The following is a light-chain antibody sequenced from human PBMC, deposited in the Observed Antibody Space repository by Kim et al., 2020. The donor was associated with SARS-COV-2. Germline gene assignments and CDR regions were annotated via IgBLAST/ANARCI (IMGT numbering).Light chain of an antibody. Sequence: RGERGNLSCRARQSVASRDVGWYEQTPGQAHRLVIYGASSRDTGIPDTFRGSGSETDFTLNISRLEPEDFEVYYCQQYGSSPRTFGQGTKLEI. J-gene: IGKJ2*01. CDR2: GAS. V-gene: IGKV3-20*01. CDR3: QQYGSSPRT. CDR1: QSVASRD.